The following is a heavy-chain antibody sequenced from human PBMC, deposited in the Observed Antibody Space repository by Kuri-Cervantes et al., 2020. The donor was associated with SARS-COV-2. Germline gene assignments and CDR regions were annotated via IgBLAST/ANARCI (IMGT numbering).Heavy chain of an antibody. CDR1: GGSISSSSYY. CDR3: ARYSSSSSHYYYYMDV. CDR2: IYYSGIT. V-gene: IGHV4-39*01. J-gene: IGHJ6*03. D-gene: IGHD6-6*01. Sequence: SETLSLTCTVSGGSISSSSYYWGWIRQPPGKGLEWIGSIYYSGITYYNPSLKSRVTISVDTSKNQFSLKLSSVTAADTAVYYCARYSSSSSHYYYYMDVWGKGTTVTVSS.